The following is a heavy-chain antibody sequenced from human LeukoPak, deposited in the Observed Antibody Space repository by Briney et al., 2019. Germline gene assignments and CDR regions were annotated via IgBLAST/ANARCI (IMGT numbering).Heavy chain of an antibody. Sequence: GGSLRLSCAASGFTFSSYWMHWVRQAPGKGLRWVSRINTDGSSTNFADSVRGRFTISRDKAKNTLYLQMNSLRAEDTAVYYCTRDLSGTYYGRFDYWGQGTLVTVSS. CDR2: INTDGSST. CDR1: GFTFSSYW. D-gene: IGHD1-26*01. V-gene: IGHV3-74*01. J-gene: IGHJ4*02. CDR3: TRDLSGTYYGRFDY.